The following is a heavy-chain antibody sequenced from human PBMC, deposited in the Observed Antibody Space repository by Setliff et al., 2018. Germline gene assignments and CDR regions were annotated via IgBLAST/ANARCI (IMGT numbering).Heavy chain of an antibody. Sequence: GGSLRLSCAASGLTVSANDMSWVRQAPGKGLEWISLLYDDGSKFYADSVKGRFTISRDNSKNMLYLQMSSLRPEDSAVYFCVRISQDFNMDVWGKGTTVTVSS. J-gene: IGHJ6*03. CDR1: GLTVSAND. V-gene: IGHV3-53*01. CDR3: VRISQDFNMDV. CDR2: LYDDGSK.